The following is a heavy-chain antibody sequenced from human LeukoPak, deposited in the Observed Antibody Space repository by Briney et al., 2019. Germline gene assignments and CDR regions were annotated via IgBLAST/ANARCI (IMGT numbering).Heavy chain of an antibody. CDR2: INPSGGST. D-gene: IGHD3-9*01. V-gene: IGHV1-46*01. Sequence: EASVKVSCKASGYTFTSYYMHWVRQAPGQGLEWMGIINPSGGSTSYAQKFQGRVTMTRDTSTSTVYMELSSLRSEDTAVYYCARGVRLRYFDSVYGMDVWGKGTTVTVSS. J-gene: IGHJ6*04. CDR3: ARGVRLRYFDSVYGMDV. CDR1: GYTFTSYY.